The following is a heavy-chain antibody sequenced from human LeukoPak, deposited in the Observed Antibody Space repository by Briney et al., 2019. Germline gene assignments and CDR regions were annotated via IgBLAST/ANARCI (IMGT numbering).Heavy chain of an antibody. J-gene: IGHJ4*02. CDR1: GDSITNSNYF. D-gene: IGHD2-21*02. V-gene: IGHV4-39*01. CDR3: ARRSPLVVVTAAHYYDY. Sequence: NTSETLSLTCTVSGDSITNSNYFWGWIRQPPGQGLEWIGEVFYNGNTYYNPSLKSRVIISTDTSKNQFSLTLTAVTASDTAIYYCARRSPLVVVTAAHYYDYWGQGTLVTVSS. CDR2: VFYNGNT.